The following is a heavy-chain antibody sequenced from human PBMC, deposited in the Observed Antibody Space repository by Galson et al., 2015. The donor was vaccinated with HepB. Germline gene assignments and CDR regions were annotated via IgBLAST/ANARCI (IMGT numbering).Heavy chain of an antibody. CDR3: AREEDIVVVPAAHYYYYGMDV. D-gene: IGHD2-2*01. J-gene: IGHJ6*02. Sequence: SVKVSCKASGYTFPSYGISWVRQAPGQGLEWMGWISAYNGNTNYAQKLQGRVTMTTDTSTSTAYMELRSLRSDDTAVYYCAREEDIVVVPAAHYYYYGMDVWGQGTTVTVSS. CDR1: GYTFPSYG. CDR2: ISAYNGNT. V-gene: IGHV1-18*01.